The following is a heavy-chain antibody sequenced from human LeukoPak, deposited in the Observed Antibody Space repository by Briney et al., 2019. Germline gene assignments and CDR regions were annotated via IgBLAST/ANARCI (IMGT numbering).Heavy chain of an antibody. J-gene: IGHJ4*02. Sequence: GGSLRLSCAASGFTFSSCAMSWVRQAPGKGLEWVSSISSSSSYIYYADSVKGRFTISRDNAKNSLYLQMNSLRAEDTAVYYCARDKGSGSLYYFDYWGQGTLVTVSS. V-gene: IGHV3-21*01. CDR1: GFTFSSCA. CDR2: ISSSSSYI. D-gene: IGHD1-26*01. CDR3: ARDKGSGSLYYFDY.